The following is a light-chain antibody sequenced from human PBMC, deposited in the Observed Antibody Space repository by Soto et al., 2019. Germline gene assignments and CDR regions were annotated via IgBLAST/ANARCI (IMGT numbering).Light chain of an antibody. J-gene: IGKJ2*01. CDR2: GAS. V-gene: IGKV3-20*01. CDR1: QSITSDY. Sequence: EILLTQSPGTLSLSPGDRATLSCRASQSITSDYLAWYQQKPGQAPRLLLYGASNRATGIPDRFSGSGSGTDFTLTINRLEPEDFAVYSCHQYGSSPYTFGQGTKLEIK. CDR3: HQYGSSPYT.